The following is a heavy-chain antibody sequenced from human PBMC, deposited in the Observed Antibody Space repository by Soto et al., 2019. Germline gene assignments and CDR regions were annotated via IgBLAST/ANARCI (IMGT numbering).Heavy chain of an antibody. CDR2: IYSGVST. CDR3: ARDRVESGYPEYFQH. V-gene: IGHV3-53*01. Sequence: EVQLVESGGGLIQPGGSLRLSCAASGFTVSSNYMSWVRQAPGKGLEWVSVIYSGVSTYYADSVKGRFTISRDNSKNTLYLQMNRLRAEDTAVYYCARDRVESGYPEYFQHWGQGTLVTVSS. J-gene: IGHJ1*01. CDR1: GFTVSSNY. D-gene: IGHD3-22*01.